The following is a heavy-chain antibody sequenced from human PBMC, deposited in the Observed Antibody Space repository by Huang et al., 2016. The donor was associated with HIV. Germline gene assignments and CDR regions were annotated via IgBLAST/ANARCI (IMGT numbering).Heavy chain of an antibody. V-gene: IGHV3-9*01. Sequence: EVQLVESGGGLVQPGRSLRLSCAASGFTFDDYAMHWVRQAPGKGLEWVSGISWNSGSIGYADSVKGRFTSSRDNAKNSLYLQMNSLRAEDTALYYCARRGVMVRGAHFDYWGLGTLVTVSS. D-gene: IGHD3-10*01. CDR1: GFTFDDYA. CDR3: ARRGVMVRGAHFDY. J-gene: IGHJ4*02. CDR2: ISWNSGSI.